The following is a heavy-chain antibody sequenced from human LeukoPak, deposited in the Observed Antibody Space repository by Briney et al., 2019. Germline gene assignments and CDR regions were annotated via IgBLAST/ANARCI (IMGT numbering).Heavy chain of an antibody. J-gene: IGHJ5*02. D-gene: IGHD3-10*01. CDR1: GGSISGNDYY. Sequence: SETLSLTCTVSGGSISGNDYYWGWIRQPPGKGLEWIGYIYYSGSTNYNPSLKSRVTISVDTSKNQFSLKLSSVTAADTAVYYCARHPFRVRGVITNWFDPWGQGTLVTVSS. V-gene: IGHV4-61*05. CDR3: ARHPFRVRGVITNWFDP. CDR2: IYYSGST.